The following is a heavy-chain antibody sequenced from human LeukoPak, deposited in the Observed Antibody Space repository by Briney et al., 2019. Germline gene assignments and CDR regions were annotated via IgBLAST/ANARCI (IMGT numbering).Heavy chain of an antibody. Sequence: GASVKVSCKVSGYTLTELSMHWVRQAPGKGLEWMGGFDPEDGETIYAQKFQGRVTMAEDTSTDTAYMELSSLRSEDTAVYYCATDIYGSGSYGVDYWGQGTLVTVSS. CDR3: ATDIYGSGSYGVDY. CDR1: GYTLTELS. CDR2: FDPEDGET. V-gene: IGHV1-24*01. D-gene: IGHD3-10*01. J-gene: IGHJ4*02.